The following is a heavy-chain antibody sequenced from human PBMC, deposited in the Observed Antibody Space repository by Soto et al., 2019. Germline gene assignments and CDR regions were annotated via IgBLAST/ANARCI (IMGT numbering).Heavy chain of an antibody. CDR3: ARGMTTVTTFDY. CDR1: GCSISSGGYS. D-gene: IGHD4-17*01. J-gene: IGHJ4*02. Sequence: SETLSLTCAVSGCSISSGGYSCNWIRQPPGKGLEWIGYIYHSGSTYYNPSLKSRVTISVDRSKNQFSLKLNSVTAADTAVYYCARGMTTVTTFDYWGQGTLVTVSS. V-gene: IGHV4-30-2*01. CDR2: IYHSGST.